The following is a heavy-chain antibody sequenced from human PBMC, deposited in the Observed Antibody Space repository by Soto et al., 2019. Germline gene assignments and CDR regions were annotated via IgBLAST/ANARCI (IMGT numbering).Heavy chain of an antibody. D-gene: IGHD1-20*01. Sequence: QVQLVESGGGVVQPGRSLRLSCAASGIILSNYAMHWVRQAPGKGLEWGAVISSDGKNKYYADSVKGRFSISRDTSKNAMYLQVNSLRIEDTAVYYCAGGTPIISGTTGGYWGQGTLVTVSS. V-gene: IGHV3-30*04. CDR2: ISSDGKNK. CDR1: GIILSNYA. J-gene: IGHJ4*02. CDR3: AGGTPIISGTTGGY.